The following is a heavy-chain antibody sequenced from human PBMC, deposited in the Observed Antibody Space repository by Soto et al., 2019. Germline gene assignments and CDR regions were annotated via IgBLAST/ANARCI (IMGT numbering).Heavy chain of an antibody. Sequence: ASVKVSCKASGYTFTDYFMHWVRQAPGQGLEWMGWISPNNGDTSSAQKFQGRVTMTRDTSINTAYMELSRLRSDDMAVYYCVRGGDMNTSTHLKRLFDSWGQGTLVTVSA. CDR2: ISPNNGDT. J-gene: IGHJ4*02. CDR1: GYTFTDYF. D-gene: IGHD3-16*01. CDR3: VRGGDMNTSTHLKRLFDS. V-gene: IGHV1-2*02.